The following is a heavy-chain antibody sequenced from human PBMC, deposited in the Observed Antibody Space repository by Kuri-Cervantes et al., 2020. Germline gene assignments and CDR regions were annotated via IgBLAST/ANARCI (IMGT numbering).Heavy chain of an antibody. Sequence: GESLKISCGASGFTFSDHYMDWVRQAPGKGLEWVGRTRNKAKSYTTEYAASVKDRFTISRDDSKNSLYLQMNSLKTEDTAVYYCARVRAYYYDYWGQGTLVTVSS. CDR1: GFTFSDHY. CDR2: TRNKAKSYTT. J-gene: IGHJ4*02. CDR3: ARVRAYYYDY. V-gene: IGHV3-72*01.